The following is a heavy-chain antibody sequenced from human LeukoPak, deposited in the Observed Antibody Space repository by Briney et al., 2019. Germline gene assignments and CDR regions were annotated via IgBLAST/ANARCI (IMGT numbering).Heavy chain of an antibody. Sequence: ASVKVSCKASGGTFSSYAISWVRQAPGQGLEWMGGIIPIFGTANYAQKFQGRVTITADKSTSTAYVELSSLRSEDTAVYYCAREVCAGDCYSPLDYWGQGTLVTVSS. D-gene: IGHD2-21*02. CDR3: AREVCAGDCYSPLDY. CDR1: GGTFSSYA. J-gene: IGHJ4*02. V-gene: IGHV1-69*06. CDR2: IIPIFGTA.